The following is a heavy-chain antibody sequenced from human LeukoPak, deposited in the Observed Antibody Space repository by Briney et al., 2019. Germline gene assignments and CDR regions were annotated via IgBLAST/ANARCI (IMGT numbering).Heavy chain of an antibody. CDR3: AREGGPKWFDP. V-gene: IGHV3-30*04. D-gene: IGHD3-16*01. J-gene: IGHJ5*02. CDR2: ISYDGSNR. CDR1: GFTFSAYA. Sequence: GRSLRLSCAASGFTFSAYAMHWVRQAPGKGLEWVALISYDGSNRYYADSVKSRFTISRDNSKNTLYLQMNSLRAEDTAVYYCAREGGPKWFDPWGQGTLVTVSS.